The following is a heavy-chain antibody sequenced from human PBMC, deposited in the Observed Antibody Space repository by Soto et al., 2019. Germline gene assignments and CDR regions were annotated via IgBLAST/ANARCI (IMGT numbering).Heavy chain of an antibody. J-gene: IGHJ4*02. CDR2: LKSVSDGGKA. Sequence: PGGSLRLSCEVSGFPINKAWMGWVRQGPGKGLEWVGRLKSVSDGGKAEYTAPVKGRFTISRDDSKNMMYLQMNSLKAEDTAVYFCTTMRWNFWSTDWGQGTLVTVS. CDR1: GFPINKAW. CDR3: TTMRWNFWSTD. D-gene: IGHD3-3*01. V-gene: IGHV3-15*01.